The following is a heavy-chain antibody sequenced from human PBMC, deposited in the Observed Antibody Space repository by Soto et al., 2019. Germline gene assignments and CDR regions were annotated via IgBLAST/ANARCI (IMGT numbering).Heavy chain of an antibody. J-gene: IGHJ6*02. V-gene: IGHV1-69*13. CDR3: ARTYYYDSSGPTGVYGMDV. Sequence: SVKVSCKASGGTFGSYAISWVRQAPGQGLEWMGGIIPIFGTANYAQKFQGRVTITADESTSTAYMELSSLGSEGTAVYYCARTYYYDSSGPTGVYGMDVWGQGTTVTVSS. CDR1: GGTFGSYA. CDR2: IIPIFGTA. D-gene: IGHD3-22*01.